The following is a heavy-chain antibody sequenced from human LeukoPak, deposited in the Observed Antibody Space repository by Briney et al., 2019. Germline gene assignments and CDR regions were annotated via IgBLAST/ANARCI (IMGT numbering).Heavy chain of an antibody. V-gene: IGHV4-30-2*01. CDR2: IYHSGST. CDR3: ARVDYYDSGGGAFFDY. J-gene: IGHJ4*02. D-gene: IGHD3-22*01. Sequence: SETLSLTCAVSGDSISGSYWSWIRQPPGKGLEWIGYIYHSGSTYYNPSLKSRVTISVDRSKNQFSLKLSSVTAADTAVYYCARVDYYDSGGGAFFDYWGQGTLVTVSS. CDR1: GDSISGSY.